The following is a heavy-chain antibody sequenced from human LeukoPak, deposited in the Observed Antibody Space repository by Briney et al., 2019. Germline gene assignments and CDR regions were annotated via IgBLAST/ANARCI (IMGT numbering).Heavy chain of an antibody. V-gene: IGHV3-23*01. CDR1: GFTFSTYA. CDR2: ISGSGDST. D-gene: IGHD3-22*01. J-gene: IGHJ4*02. Sequence: GGSLRLSCAASGFTFSTYAVNWVRQAPGKGLEWVSTISGSGDSTYYADSVKGRFTISRDNSKDTLYLQMSSVRVDDTAVYYCARVPTDYYDSSGYYFDYWGQGTLVTVSS. CDR3: ARVPTDYYDSSGYYFDY.